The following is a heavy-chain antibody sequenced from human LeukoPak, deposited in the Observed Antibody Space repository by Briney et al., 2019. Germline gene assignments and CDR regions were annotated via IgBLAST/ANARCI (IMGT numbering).Heavy chain of an antibody. Sequence: PGGSLRLSCAASGFIYDDYAMHWVRQAPGKGLEWVSGINWNSGSIDYADSVKGRFTISRDNAKNSLYLQMNSLRAEDTALYYCAKDRGMGSGTNYGMDVWGEGTTVTVS. J-gene: IGHJ6*01. CDR1: GFIYDDYA. D-gene: IGHD1-1*01. V-gene: IGHV3-9*01. CDR3: AKDRGMGSGTNYGMDV. CDR2: INWNSGSI.